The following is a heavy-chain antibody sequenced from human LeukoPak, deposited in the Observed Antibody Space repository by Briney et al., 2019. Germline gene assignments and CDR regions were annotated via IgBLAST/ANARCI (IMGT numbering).Heavy chain of an antibody. CDR1: EYSFINYW. Sequence: GESLKISCRGSEYSFINYWIGWVRQMPGKGLEWMAIIYPGDSDTRYDPSFKGQVTISADKSINTAYLQWSSLKASDTAMYYCARQEYSGSYLDSWGQGTLVTVSS. D-gene: IGHD1-26*01. CDR2: IYPGDSDT. CDR3: ARQEYSGSYLDS. J-gene: IGHJ4*02. V-gene: IGHV5-51*01.